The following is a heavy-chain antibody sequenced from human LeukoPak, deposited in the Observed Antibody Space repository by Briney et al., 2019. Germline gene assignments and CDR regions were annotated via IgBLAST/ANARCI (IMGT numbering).Heavy chain of an antibody. CDR3: AKTILPGTVRFDD. D-gene: IGHD3-9*01. V-gene: IGHV3-23*01. Sequence: GGSLRLSCAASGFTFSSYAMSWVRQAPGIGLEWVSTISGDSATTYYADSVKGRFTISRDNSKNTLYLQMNSLRAEDTAVYYCAKTILPGTVRFDDWGQGIPVTVSS. J-gene: IGHJ4*02. CDR1: GFTFSSYA. CDR2: ISGDSATT.